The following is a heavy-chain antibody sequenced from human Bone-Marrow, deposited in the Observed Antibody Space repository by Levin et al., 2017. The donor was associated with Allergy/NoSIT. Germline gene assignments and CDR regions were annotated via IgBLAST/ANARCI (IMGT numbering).Heavy chain of an antibody. D-gene: IGHD1-1*01. V-gene: IGHV3-33*01. CDR2: IWFDGSQK. Sequence: GESLKISCTASGFSFSSSDMLWVRQAPGKGLEWVSLIWFDGSQKYYADSVKGRFTISRDNSKNTLFLQMDSLRAEDTAVYYCARLGGIGTTSIHYWGQGTLVAVSS. CDR1: GFSFSSSD. CDR3: ARLGGIGTTSIHY. J-gene: IGHJ4*02.